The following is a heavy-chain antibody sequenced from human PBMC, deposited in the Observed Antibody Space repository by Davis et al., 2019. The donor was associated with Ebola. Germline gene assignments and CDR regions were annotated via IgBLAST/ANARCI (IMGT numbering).Heavy chain of an antibody. D-gene: IGHD5-24*01. CDR3: VRGSDAYKTGY. J-gene: IGHJ4*02. CDR1: GGSAGSDY. CDR2: IPNGGRT. V-gene: IGHV4-59*02. Sequence: SETLSPTCRLSGGSAGSDYWSWIRQSPGKGLEWIAFIPNGGRTIYNPSLRGRVTISIDTSKNQFSREVRSVTAADTAFYYCVRGSDAYKTGYWGQGTLVTVSS.